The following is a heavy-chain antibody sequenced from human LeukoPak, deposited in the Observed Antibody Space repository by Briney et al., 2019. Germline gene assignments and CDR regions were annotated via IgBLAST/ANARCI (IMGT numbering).Heavy chain of an antibody. D-gene: IGHD5/OR15-5a*01. CDR3: ARGDGVYVY. J-gene: IGHJ4*02. Sequence: QTGGSLRLSCAASGFTVSSNYVTWVRQAPGQGLEWVSVIYFGGTTYYADSVKGRFTISRDNSKNTVYLQMNSLRVEDTAVYYCARGDGVYVYWGQGTLVTVSS. CDR2: IYFGGTT. CDR1: GFTVSSNY. V-gene: IGHV3-53*01.